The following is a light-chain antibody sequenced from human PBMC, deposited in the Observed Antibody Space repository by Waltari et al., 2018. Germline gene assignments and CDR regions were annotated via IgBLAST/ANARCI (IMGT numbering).Light chain of an antibody. V-gene: IGKV1-39*01. CDR2: AAS. J-gene: IGKJ2*01. CDR3: QQSYSTPYT. CDR1: QSISSY. Sequence: DVLMTQSQSSLTASVADRVTVTCRASQSISSYLNWYQQKPGKAPKLLIYAASSLQSGVPSRFSGSGSGTDFPLTISSLQPEDFATYYCQQSYSTPYTFGQGTKLEIK.